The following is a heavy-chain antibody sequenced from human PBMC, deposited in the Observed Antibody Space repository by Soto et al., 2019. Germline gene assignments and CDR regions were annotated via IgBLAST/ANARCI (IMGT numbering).Heavy chain of an antibody. Sequence: GASVKVSCKASGYTFTSYYMHWVRQAPGQGLEWMGIINPSGGSTSYAQKFQGRVTMTRDTSTSTVYMELSSLRSEDTAAYYCARGNDFWSGYYPNAEYFQHWGQGTLVPVSS. V-gene: IGHV1-46*01. D-gene: IGHD3-3*01. CDR3: ARGNDFWSGYYPNAEYFQH. CDR1: GYTFTSYY. CDR2: INPSGGST. J-gene: IGHJ1*01.